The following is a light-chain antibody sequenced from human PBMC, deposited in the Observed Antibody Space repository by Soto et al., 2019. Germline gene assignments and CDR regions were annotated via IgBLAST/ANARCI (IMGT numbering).Light chain of an antibody. V-gene: IGLV2-14*01. CDR2: EVS. CDR1: SSDVGAYNY. J-gene: IGLJ2*01. Sequence: QSALTQPASVSGSLGQSITISCTGTSSDVGAYNYVSWYQQHPGQAPKLMIYEVSNRPSGVSNRFSGSKSDNTASLTISGLQAEDEADYFCSSYTSTSTPVVFGGGTKLTVL. CDR3: SSYTSTSTPVV.